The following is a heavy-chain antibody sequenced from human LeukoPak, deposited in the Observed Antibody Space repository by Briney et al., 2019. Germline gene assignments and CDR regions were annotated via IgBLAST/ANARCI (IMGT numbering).Heavy chain of an antibody. D-gene: IGHD2-2*01. CDR3: ARMAAGCSSTSCYYYYYYMDV. CDR1: GYTFTGYY. Sequence: ASVKVSCKASGYTFTGYYMHWVRQAPGQGLEWMGWINPNSGGTNYAQKFQGRVTMTRDTSISTAYMELSRLRPDDTAVYYCARMAAGCSSTSCYYYYYYMDVWGKGTTVTVSS. V-gene: IGHV1-2*02. CDR2: INPNSGGT. J-gene: IGHJ6*03.